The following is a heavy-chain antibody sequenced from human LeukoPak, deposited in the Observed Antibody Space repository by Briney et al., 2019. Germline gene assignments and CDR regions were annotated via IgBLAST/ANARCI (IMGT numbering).Heavy chain of an antibody. CDR3: ARNLYGPGIAAVLGY. CDR1: GFTLSSHS. V-gene: IGHV3-21*01. Sequence: PGGSLRLCCAAYGFTLSSHSMNWVRQAPGKGLEWVSSMSSSSSYIYYADSVKGRFTISRDNAKNSLYLQMNSLRAEDTAVYYCARNLYGPGIAAVLGYWGQGTLVTVSS. J-gene: IGHJ4*02. D-gene: IGHD6-13*01. CDR2: MSSSSSYI.